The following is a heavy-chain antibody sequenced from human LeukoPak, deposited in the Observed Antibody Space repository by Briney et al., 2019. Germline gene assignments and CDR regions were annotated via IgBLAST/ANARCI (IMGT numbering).Heavy chain of an antibody. J-gene: IGHJ6*02. CDR1: GGSISSGDYY. Sequence: SETLSLTCTVSGGSISSGDYYWSWIRQPPGKGLEWIGYIYYSGSTNYNPSLKSRVTISVDTSKNQFSLKLSSVTAADTAVYYCARDIGSRIVGATREYYYGMDVWGQGTTVTVSS. V-gene: IGHV4-61*08. CDR2: IYYSGST. D-gene: IGHD1-26*01. CDR3: ARDIGSRIVGATREYYYGMDV.